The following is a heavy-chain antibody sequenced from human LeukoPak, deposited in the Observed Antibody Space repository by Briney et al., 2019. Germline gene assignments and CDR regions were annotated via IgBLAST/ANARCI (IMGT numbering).Heavy chain of an antibody. CDR3: ARHLRLWQNWFDP. Sequence: ESLKNPCKGSGYNFNNYLIRWVPQKPGKGPEWMGIIYPGDSDTRYSPSFQGQVTISADKSISTAYLQWSSLKASDTAMYYCARHLRLWQNWFDPWGQGTLVTVSS. CDR2: IYPGDSDT. D-gene: IGHD5-18*01. CDR1: GYNFNNYL. J-gene: IGHJ5*02. V-gene: IGHV5-51*01.